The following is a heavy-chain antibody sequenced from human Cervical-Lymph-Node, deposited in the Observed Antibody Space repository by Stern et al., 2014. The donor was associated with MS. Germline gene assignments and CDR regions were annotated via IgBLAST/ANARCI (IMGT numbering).Heavy chain of an antibody. J-gene: IGHJ6*02. Sequence: QVQLVQSGAEVKKPGASVKVSCKVSGYTLPELSIHCVRQAPGKGLEWMGGFEPEDGEVVYAQKFQGRLTMTEDTSIDTAYMELSSLRSEDTAVYYCATDIAAAPTSYFYGMDVWGQGTTVIVSS. CDR2: FEPEDGEV. CDR1: GYTLPELS. V-gene: IGHV1-24*01. D-gene: IGHD6-13*01. CDR3: ATDIAAAPTSYFYGMDV.